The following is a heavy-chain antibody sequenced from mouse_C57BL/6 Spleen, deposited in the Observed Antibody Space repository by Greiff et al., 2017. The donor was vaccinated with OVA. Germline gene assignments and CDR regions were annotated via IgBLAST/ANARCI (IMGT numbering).Heavy chain of an antibody. CDR3: ARGKYYGSSPSYYAMDY. CDR2: IYPGDGDT. D-gene: IGHD1-1*01. V-gene: IGHV1-82*01. Sequence: QVQLQQSGPELVKPGASVKISCKASGYAFSSSWMNWVKQRPGKGLEWIGRIYPGDGDTNYNGKFKGKATLTADKSSSTAYMQLSSLTSEDSAVYVCARGKYYGSSPSYYAMDYWGQGTSVTVSS. CDR1: GYAFSSSW. J-gene: IGHJ4*01.